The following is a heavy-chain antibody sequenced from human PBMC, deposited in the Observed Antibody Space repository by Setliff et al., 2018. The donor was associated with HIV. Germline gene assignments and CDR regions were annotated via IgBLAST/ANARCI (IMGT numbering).Heavy chain of an antibody. CDR2: IIPIFGTP. D-gene: IGHD3-22*01. V-gene: IGHV1-69*13. J-gene: IGHJ3*01. CDR1: GGTFRSNA. Sequence: SVKVSCKASGGTFRSNAISWLRQAPGQGLECMGGIIPIFGTPSYAQKFQGRLTITADESTDTAYMELSSLRSEDTAVYYCARHAGYYDSSGYWYDAFDLWGQGTMVTVS. CDR3: ARHAGYYDSSGYWYDAFDL.